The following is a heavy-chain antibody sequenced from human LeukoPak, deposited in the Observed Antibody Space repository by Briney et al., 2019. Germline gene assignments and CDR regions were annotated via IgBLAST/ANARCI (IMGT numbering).Heavy chain of an antibody. Sequence: GGSLRLSCAASGFTFSDYYMSWIRQAPGKGLEWVSYISSSGSGIYYADSVKGRFTISRDNSKNTLYLQMNSLRAEDTAVYYCARVYYGSGSLHYYYYYMDVWGKGATVTISS. CDR3: ARVYYGSGSLHYYYYYMDV. CDR2: ISSSGSGI. J-gene: IGHJ6*03. V-gene: IGHV3-11*01. CDR1: GFTFSDYY. D-gene: IGHD3-10*01.